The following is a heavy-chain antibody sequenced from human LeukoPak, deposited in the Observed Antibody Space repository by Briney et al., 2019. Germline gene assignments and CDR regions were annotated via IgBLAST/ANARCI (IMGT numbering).Heavy chain of an antibody. J-gene: IGHJ4*02. CDR3: AKPRPGGSTEPFDS. CDR1: GFTFSTYA. CDR2: TSSSDAGT. V-gene: IGHV3-23*01. Sequence: GGSLRLSCAASGFTFSTYAMSWVRQTPGKGLEWVAATSSSDAGTYHADSVRGRFTISRDNSKNTLYLQMNSLRAEDTAVYYCAKPRPGGSTEPFDSWGQGTLVTVSS. D-gene: IGHD1-26*01.